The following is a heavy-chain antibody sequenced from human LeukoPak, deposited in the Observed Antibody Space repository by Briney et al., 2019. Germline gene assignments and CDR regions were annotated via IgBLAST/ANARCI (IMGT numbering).Heavy chain of an antibody. J-gene: IGHJ3*02. CDR2: INQYESEK. V-gene: IGHV3-7*01. D-gene: IGHD5-24*01. CDR3: AREWHDAFDI. CDR1: GFTFSSYW. Sequence: GGSLRLSCAASGFTFSSYWMTWVRQAPGKGLEWVANINQYESEKYYVDSVRGRFTISRDDAKNTLYSEMNSLRAEDTAVYYCAREWHDAFDIWGQGTMVTVSS.